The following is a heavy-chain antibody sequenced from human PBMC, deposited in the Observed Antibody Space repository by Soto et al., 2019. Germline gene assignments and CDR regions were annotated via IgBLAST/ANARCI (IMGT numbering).Heavy chain of an antibody. D-gene: IGHD1-26*01. CDR3: ARDPSHSYYTLFYYFDY. CDR2: ISGSGSNT. Sequence: GGSLRLSCAASGFTFSTYAMRWVRPAPGKGLEWVSAISGSGSNTYYADSVKGRFTISRDDSKSTLYLQMNSLRAEDTAVYYCARDPSHSYYTLFYYFDYWGQGTLVTVSS. V-gene: IGHV3-23*01. J-gene: IGHJ4*02. CDR1: GFTFSTYA.